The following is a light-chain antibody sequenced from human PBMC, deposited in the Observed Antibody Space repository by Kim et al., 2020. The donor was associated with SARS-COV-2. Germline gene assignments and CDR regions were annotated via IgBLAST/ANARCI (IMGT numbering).Light chain of an antibody. J-gene: IGKJ1*01. CDR2: GAS. CDR3: LQDYIYPRT. V-gene: IGKV1-6*01. CDR1: QDIRND. Sequence: AIQMTQSPSSLSASVGDRVTITCRASQDIRNDLGWYQHKSGKAPKVLIYGASTLQSGIPSRFSGSGSGTDFTLTISSLQPEDFATDYCLQDYIYPRTFGQGTKVDIK.